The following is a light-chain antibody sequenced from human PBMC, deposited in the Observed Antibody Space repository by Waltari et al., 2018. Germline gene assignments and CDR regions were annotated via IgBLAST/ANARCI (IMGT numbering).Light chain of an antibody. Sequence: DIQMNQSPSSVSASVGDRVTLTCRASQGISSRLAWYQQKPGKAPQLLISDASSLHSGVPSRFSGSGSGTDFTLTISSLQPEDFATYYCLQVNSFPRTFGQGTKVEVK. CDR2: DAS. J-gene: IGKJ1*01. V-gene: IGKV1-12*01. CDR3: LQVNSFPRT. CDR1: QGISSR.